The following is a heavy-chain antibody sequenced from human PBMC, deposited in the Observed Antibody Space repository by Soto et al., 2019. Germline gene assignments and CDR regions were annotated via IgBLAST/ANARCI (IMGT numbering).Heavy chain of an antibody. CDR2: IYYNGGT. Sequence: QVQIQESGPGLVKPSETLSLTCTVSGGSVNSGSHYWSWIRQSPGKGLEWIGYIYYNGGTNNTPSLKSRVTISGDKSKNQFSLRLSSVTAADTAVYYCARELTGNADGRFDSWGPGTLVTVSS. J-gene: IGHJ4*02. CDR1: GGSVNSGSHY. V-gene: IGHV4-61*01. CDR3: ARELTGNADGRFDS. D-gene: IGHD1-1*01.